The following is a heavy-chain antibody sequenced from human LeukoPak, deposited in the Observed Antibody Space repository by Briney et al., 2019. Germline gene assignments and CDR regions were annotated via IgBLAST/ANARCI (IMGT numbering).Heavy chain of an antibody. J-gene: IGHJ4*02. Sequence: GVSVKVSCKASGYTFPSYDINRVGQATGEGREGMGWMNPNSGNTGYAQKFQGRVTMTRNTSISTAYMTLSSLRSEDTAVYYCARARSPHSPGGLLMHYWGQGTLVTVSS. CDR2: MNPNSGNT. D-gene: IGHD2-15*01. CDR1: GYTFPSYD. CDR3: ARARSPHSPGGLLMHY. V-gene: IGHV1-8*01.